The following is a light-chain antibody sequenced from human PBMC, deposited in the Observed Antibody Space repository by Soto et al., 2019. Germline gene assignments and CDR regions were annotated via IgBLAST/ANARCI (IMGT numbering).Light chain of an antibody. CDR1: QGIRND. Sequence: AIHMTQNPSSLSASVGDRVTITCRASQGIRNDLGWYQQKPGKAPKLLIFAASTLHTGVPSRFSGSGSGTDFSLTISSLQPEDFATYYCLQYYNYPRTFGQGTKVAIK. CDR3: LQYYNYPRT. CDR2: AAS. J-gene: IGKJ1*01. V-gene: IGKV1-6*01.